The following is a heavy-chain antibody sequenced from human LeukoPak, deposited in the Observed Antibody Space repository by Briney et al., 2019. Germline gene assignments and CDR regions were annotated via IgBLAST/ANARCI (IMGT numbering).Heavy chain of an antibody. CDR2: MNPNSGNP. J-gene: IGHJ5*02. Sequence: GASVKVSCKASGYTFTSSDINWVRQATGQGPEWMGWMNPNSGNPGYAQKFQGRVTRTRDTSISTAYMELSSLRSEDTAVYYCATYSASSGRGVAPWGQGTLVTVSS. V-gene: IGHV1-8*01. CDR3: ATYSASSGRGVAP. CDR1: GYTFTSSD. D-gene: IGHD1-26*01.